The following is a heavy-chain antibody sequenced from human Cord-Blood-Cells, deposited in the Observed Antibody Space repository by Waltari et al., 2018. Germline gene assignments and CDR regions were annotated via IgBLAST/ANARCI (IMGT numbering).Heavy chain of an antibody. V-gene: IGHV3-21*01. CDR1: GFTFSSYS. Sequence: EVQLVESGGGLVKPGGSLRLSCAASGFTFSSYSMNWVRQAPGKGLEWVSSISSSSSYIYYADSVKGRFTISRDNAKNSLYLQMNSLRAEDTAVYYCARDLTGDEAFDIWGQGTMVTDSS. CDR3: ARDLTGDEAFDI. D-gene: IGHD7-27*01. J-gene: IGHJ3*02. CDR2: ISSSSSYI.